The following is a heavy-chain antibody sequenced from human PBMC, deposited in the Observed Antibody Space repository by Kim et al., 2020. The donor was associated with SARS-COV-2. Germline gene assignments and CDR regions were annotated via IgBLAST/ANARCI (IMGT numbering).Heavy chain of an antibody. J-gene: IGHJ4*02. CDR1: GDTFNTYA. D-gene: IGHD3-3*01. V-gene: IGHV1-69*06. Sequence: SVKVSCKTSGDTFNTYAISWIRQAPGQGLEWMGGMIPIFRTSRFAQKFQGRVMITVDKFTSTAYMDLSSLTSEDKAVYYCATTAFGGSNSRYYFDFWGQGTLVTVSS. CDR3: ATTAFGGSNSRYYFDF. CDR2: MIPIFRTS.